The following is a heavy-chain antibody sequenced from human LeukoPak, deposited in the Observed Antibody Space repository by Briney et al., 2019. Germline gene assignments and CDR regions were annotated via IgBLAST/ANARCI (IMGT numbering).Heavy chain of an antibody. J-gene: IGHJ5*02. V-gene: IGHV4-39*01. D-gene: IGHD6-19*01. CDR3: ARIESSGWYRRWFDP. CDR2: IYSSGST. CDR1: ADSITSSPYY. Sequence: SETLSLTCTVSADSITSSPYYWTWIRQPPGKGLEWIGSIYSSGSTYYNPSLKSRVTISVDTSKNQFSLNLSSVTAADTSVYYCARIESSGWYRRWFDPWGQGTLVTVSS.